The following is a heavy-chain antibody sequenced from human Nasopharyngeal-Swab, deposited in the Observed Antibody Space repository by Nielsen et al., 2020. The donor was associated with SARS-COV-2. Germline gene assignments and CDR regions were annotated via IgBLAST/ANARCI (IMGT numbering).Heavy chain of an antibody. J-gene: IGHJ4*02. D-gene: IGHD1-26*01. CDR1: GFTFSSYA. CDR3: AREGELLYFDY. Sequence: GESLKISCAASGFTFSSYAMSWVRQAPGKGLEWVSAISGSGGSTYYADSVKGRFTISRDNSKNTLYLQMNSLRAEDTAVYYCAREGELLYFDYWGQGTLVTVSS. CDR2: ISGSGGST. V-gene: IGHV3-23*01.